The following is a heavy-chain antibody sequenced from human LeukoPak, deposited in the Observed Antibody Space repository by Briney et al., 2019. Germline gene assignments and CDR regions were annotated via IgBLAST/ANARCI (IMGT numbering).Heavy chain of an antibody. CDR1: GGSFSGYY. CDR2: INHSGST. V-gene: IGHV4-34*01. D-gene: IGHD1-26*01. J-gene: IGHJ4*02. Sequence: SETLSLTCAVYGGSFSGYYWSWIRQPPGKGLEWIGEINHSGSTNYNPSFKSRVTISVDTSKNQFSLKLSSVTAADTAVYYCARDGGSYSEFDYWGQGTLVTVSS. CDR3: ARDGGSYSEFDY.